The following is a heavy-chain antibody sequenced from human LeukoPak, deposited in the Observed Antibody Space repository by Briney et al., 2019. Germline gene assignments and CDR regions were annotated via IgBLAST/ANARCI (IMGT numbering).Heavy chain of an antibody. CDR2: IKQDGSEK. V-gene: IGHV3-7*01. CDR1: GFTFDNYW. J-gene: IGHJ4*02. Sequence: GGSLRLSCAASGFTFDNYWMSWVRQAPGKGLEWVANIKQDGSEKHYVDSVKGRFTISRDNAKNSLYLQMNSLGAEDTAVYYCAREVAANNYDYWGQGTLVTVSS. CDR3: AREVAANNYDY. D-gene: IGHD2-15*01.